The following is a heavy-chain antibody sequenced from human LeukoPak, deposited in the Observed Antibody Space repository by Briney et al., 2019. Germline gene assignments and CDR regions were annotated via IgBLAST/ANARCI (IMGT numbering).Heavy chain of an antibody. Sequence: GGSLRLSCAASGFTFSSYAMSWIRQAPGKGLEWVSSISGSAISTYYANSVKGRFTISRDNSRNTLYLQMNSLRAEDTALFYCAKGDNNILTGYYNSFDSWGQGTLVTVSS. CDR2: ISGSAIST. D-gene: IGHD3-9*01. CDR1: GFTFSSYA. V-gene: IGHV3-23*01. J-gene: IGHJ4*02. CDR3: AKGDNNILTGYYNSFDS.